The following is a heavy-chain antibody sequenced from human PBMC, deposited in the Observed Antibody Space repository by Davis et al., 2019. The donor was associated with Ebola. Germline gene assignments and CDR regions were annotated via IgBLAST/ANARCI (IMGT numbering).Heavy chain of an antibody. D-gene: IGHD4-17*01. CDR1: GFTFSSYA. V-gene: IGHV3-30-3*01. Sequence: GESLKISCAASGFTFSSYAMHWVRQAPGKGLEWVAVISYDGSNKYYADSVKGRFTISRDNSKNTLYLQMNSLRAEDTAVYYCAKDIEDYGEVLDYYYGMDVWGQGTTVTVSS. J-gene: IGHJ6*02. CDR3: AKDIEDYGEVLDYYYGMDV. CDR2: ISYDGSNK.